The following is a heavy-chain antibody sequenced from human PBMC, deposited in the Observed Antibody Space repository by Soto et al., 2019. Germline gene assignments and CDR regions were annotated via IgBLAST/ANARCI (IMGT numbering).Heavy chain of an antibody. CDR3: AKVEDLYCGGECYSVCDY. J-gene: IGHJ4*02. D-gene: IGHD2-21*01. V-gene: IGHV3-23*01. Sequence: LRLSFAASGFTFSSYVMSWVRQAPGKGLEWVSAISGSGGSTYYADSVKGRFTISRDNSKNTLYLQMNSLRAEDTAVYYCAKVEDLYCGGECYSVCDYWGQGILVTVSS. CDR1: GFTFSSYV. CDR2: ISGSGGST.